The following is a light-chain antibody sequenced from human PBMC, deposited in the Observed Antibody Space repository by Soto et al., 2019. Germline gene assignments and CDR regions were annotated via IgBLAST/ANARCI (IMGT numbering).Light chain of an antibody. CDR1: SSDVGGYNY. J-gene: IGLJ2*01. V-gene: IGLV2-14*01. Sequence: QSALTQPASVSGSPGQSITISCTGTSSDVGGYNYVSWYQQHPGKAPKLMIYEVSNRLSGVSNRFSGSKSGNTAPLTISGLQAEDEADYYCSSYTSSSTLVVFGGGTKLTVL. CDR3: SSYTSSSTLVV. CDR2: EVS.